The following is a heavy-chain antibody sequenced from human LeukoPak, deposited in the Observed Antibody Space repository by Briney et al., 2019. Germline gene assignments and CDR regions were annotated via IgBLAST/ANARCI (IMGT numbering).Heavy chain of an antibody. J-gene: IGHJ4*02. Sequence: GGSLRLSCAASGFTFSSYEMNWVRQAPGKGLEWVSYISSSGSTIYYADSVKGRFTISRDNAKNSLYLQMNSLRAEDTAVYYCARDPFAYYYDSSGYHPYYFDYWGQGTLVTVSS. CDR2: ISSSGSTI. V-gene: IGHV3-48*03. CDR3: ARDPFAYYYDSSGYHPYYFDY. CDR1: GFTFSSYE. D-gene: IGHD3-22*01.